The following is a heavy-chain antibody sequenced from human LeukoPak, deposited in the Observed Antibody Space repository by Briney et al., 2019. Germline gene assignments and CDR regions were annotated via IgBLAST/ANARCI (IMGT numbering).Heavy chain of an antibody. Sequence: ASVKVSCKASGYTFTSNYIHWVRQAPGQGLEWMGMIYPRDGSTSYAQKFQGRVTMTRDTSTSTVYMELSSLRSEDTAVYYCARTSRGSVWKNWFDPWGQGTLVTVSS. J-gene: IGHJ5*02. CDR2: IYPRDGST. CDR3: ARTSRGSVWKNWFDP. CDR1: GYTFTSNY. D-gene: IGHD3-10*01. V-gene: IGHV1-46*01.